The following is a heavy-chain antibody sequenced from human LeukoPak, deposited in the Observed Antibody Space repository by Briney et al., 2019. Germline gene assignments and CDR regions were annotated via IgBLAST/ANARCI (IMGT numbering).Heavy chain of an antibody. D-gene: IGHD3-22*01. V-gene: IGHV3-23*01. CDR1: GFTFSSYA. J-gene: IGHJ4*02. Sequence: GGSLRLSCAASGFTFSSYAMGWVRQAPGKGLEWVSAISGSGGYTYYSDSVKGRFTISRDTSKNTMYLQMNSLRAEDTAVYYCAKDFDPTYDYDSGTSGPFDCWGQGTLVTVSS. CDR3: AKDFDPTYDYDSGTSGPFDC. CDR2: ISGSGGYT.